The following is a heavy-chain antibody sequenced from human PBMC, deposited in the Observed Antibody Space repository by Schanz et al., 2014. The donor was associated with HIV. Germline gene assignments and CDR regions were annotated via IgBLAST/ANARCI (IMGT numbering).Heavy chain of an antibody. Sequence: DVQLVESGGSLVQPGGSLRLSCAASGFRFRSYWMSWVRQAPGKGLEWVPNKKEDGTEKYYVDSVKGRFTISRDNAKNSLYLNMYSLRAEDTAVYFCAKSNGGDTAVVQYYFDYWGQGTLVSVSS. V-gene: IGHV3-7*01. CDR2: KKEDGTEK. J-gene: IGHJ4*02. CDR1: GFRFRSYW. CDR3: AKSNGGDTAVVQYYFDY. D-gene: IGHD5-18*01.